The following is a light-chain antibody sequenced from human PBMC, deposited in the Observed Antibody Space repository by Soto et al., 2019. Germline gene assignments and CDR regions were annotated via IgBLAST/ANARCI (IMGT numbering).Light chain of an antibody. CDR2: GAS. CDR1: ENIKNY. V-gene: IGKV1-39*01. Sequence: DIQVTQSPSSLSASLGDRVTITCRASENIKNYLSWYQQKPGKAPKLLIYGASTLKTGIPSRCIGSGSGTDFTFTIGSLQPDDFATYYCAQIYSAQWTFGQGPRV. J-gene: IGKJ1*01. CDR3: AQIYSAQWT.